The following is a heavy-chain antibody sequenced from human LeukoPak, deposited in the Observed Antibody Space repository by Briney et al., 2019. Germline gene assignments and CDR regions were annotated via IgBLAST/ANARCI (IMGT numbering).Heavy chain of an antibody. D-gene: IGHD6-13*01. J-gene: IGHJ4*02. CDR3: ARGDIAAAGTGGFDY. V-gene: IGHV1-69*02. CDR1: GGTFSSYT. CDR2: IIPILGIA. Sequence: SEKVSCKASGGTFSSYTISWVRQAPGQGLEWMGRIIPILGIANYAQKFQGRVTITADKSTSTAYMELSSLRSEDTAVYYCARGDIAAAGTGGFDYWGQGTLVTVSS.